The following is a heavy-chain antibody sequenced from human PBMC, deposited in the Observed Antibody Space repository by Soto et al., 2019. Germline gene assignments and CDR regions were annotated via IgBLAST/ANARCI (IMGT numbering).Heavy chain of an antibody. Sequence: SETLSLTCAVYGGSSSGYYWSWIRQPPGKGLEWIGEINHSGSTNYNPSLKSRVTISVDTSKNQFSLKLSSVTAADTAVYYCARGPSMAARPFDYWGQGTLVTVSS. J-gene: IGHJ4*02. CDR1: GGSSSGYY. V-gene: IGHV4-34*01. CDR2: INHSGST. D-gene: IGHD6-6*01. CDR3: ARGPSMAARPFDY.